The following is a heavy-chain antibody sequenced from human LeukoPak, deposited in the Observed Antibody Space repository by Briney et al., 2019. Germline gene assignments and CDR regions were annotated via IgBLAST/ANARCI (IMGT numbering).Heavy chain of an antibody. CDR2: FDPEDGET. J-gene: IGHJ4*02. CDR1: GYTLTELS. D-gene: IGHD2-15*01. Sequence: ASVKVSCKVSGYTLTELSMHWVRQAPGIGLEWMGGFDPEDGETIYAQKFQGRVTMTEDTSTDTAYMELSSLRSEDTAVYYCATLPWYAGVRDYWGQGTLVTVSS. V-gene: IGHV1-24*01. CDR3: ATLPWYAGVRDY.